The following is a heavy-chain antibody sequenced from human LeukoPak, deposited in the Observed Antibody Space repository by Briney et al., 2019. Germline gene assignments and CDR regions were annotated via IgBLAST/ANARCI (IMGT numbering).Heavy chain of an antibody. CDR3: ARGHDFDY. V-gene: IGHV4-34*01. J-gene: IGHJ4*02. CDR1: GGSFSGYY. Sequence: SETLSLTCAVYGGSFSGYYWSWIRQPPGKGLEWIGEINHSGSTNYNPSLKSRVTISVDTSKNQFSLKLNSVSAADTAMYYCARGHDFDYWGQGTLVTVSS. CDR2: INHSGST.